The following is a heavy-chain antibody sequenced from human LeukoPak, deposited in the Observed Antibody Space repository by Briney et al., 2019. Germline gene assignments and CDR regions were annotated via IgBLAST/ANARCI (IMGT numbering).Heavy chain of an antibody. J-gene: IGHJ5*02. CDR3: AREEDGSGSYYRIGVFDP. CDR1: GDSVSSNSAA. V-gene: IGHV6-1*01. CDR2: TYYRSKWYN. Sequence: SQTLSLTCAISGDSVSSNSAAWNWIRQSPSRGLEWLGRTYYRSKWYNDYAVSVKSRITINPDTSKNQFSLQLNSVTPEDTAVYYCAREEDGSGSYYRIGVFDPWGQGTLVTVSS. D-gene: IGHD3-10*01.